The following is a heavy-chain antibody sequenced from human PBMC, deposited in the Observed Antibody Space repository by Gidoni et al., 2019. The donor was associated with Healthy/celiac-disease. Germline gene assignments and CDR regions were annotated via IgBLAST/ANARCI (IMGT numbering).Heavy chain of an antibody. CDR1: AFPFGDYA. CDR2: IRSKAYGGTT. V-gene: IGHV3-49*04. D-gene: IGHD2-8*01. J-gene: IGHJ1*01. Sequence: EVQLVESGGGLVQPGRSLRLSCTASAFPFGDYAMSWVRQAPGKGLEWVGLIRSKAYGGTTEYAASVKGRFTISRDDSKSIAYLQMNSLKTEDTAVYYCTREGSCTNGVCYKEGYFQHWGQGTLVTVSS. CDR3: TREGSCTNGVCYKEGYFQH.